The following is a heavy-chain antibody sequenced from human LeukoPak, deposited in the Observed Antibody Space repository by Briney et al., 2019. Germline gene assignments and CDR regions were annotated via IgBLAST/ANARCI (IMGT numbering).Heavy chain of an antibody. CDR1: GRSFSGYY. J-gene: IGHJ5*02. V-gene: IGHV4-34*01. CDR3: ARVGGIAENWFDP. CDR2: INHSGST. D-gene: IGHD6-13*01. Sequence: SETLSLTCSVYGRSFSGYYWSWIRQPPGKGLEWIGKINHSGSTNYNPSLKSRVTISVDTSKNQFSLKLSSVTAADTAVYYCARVGGIAENWFDPWGQGTLVTVSS.